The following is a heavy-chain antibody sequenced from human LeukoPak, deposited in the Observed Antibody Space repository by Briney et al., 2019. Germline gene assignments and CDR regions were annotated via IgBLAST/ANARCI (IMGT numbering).Heavy chain of an antibody. Sequence: GGSLRLSCAASGFTFSSYWMHWVRQAPGKGLVWVSRINSDGSTTNYADSVKGRFTISRDNAKNTLYLQMNSLRAEDTAVYYCARSELGYNYYYMDVWGKGTTVTISS. D-gene: IGHD3-10*01. CDR1: GFTFSSYW. CDR2: INSDGSTT. V-gene: IGHV3-74*01. CDR3: ARSELGYNYYYMDV. J-gene: IGHJ6*03.